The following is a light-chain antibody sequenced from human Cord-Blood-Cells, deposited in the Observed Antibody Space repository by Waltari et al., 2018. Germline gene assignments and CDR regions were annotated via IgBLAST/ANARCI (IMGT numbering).Light chain of an antibody. V-gene: IGKV1-39*01. CDR3: QQSYSTPPWT. CDR2: AAS. Sequence: DIQMTQSPSSLSASVGDSVTITCRASQSISSYLNGYQQKPGKAPKLLIYAASSLQSGVPSRFSGSGSGTDFTLTISSLQPEDFATYYCQQSYSTPPWTFGQGTKVEIK. CDR1: QSISSY. J-gene: IGKJ1*01.